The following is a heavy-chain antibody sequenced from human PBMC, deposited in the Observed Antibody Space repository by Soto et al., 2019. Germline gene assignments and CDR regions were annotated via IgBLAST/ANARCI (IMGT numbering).Heavy chain of an antibody. CDR1: GFKFSSHA. J-gene: IGHJ4*02. CDR3: AKGLSGTLADYFDY. Sequence: PGGSLRLSCAASGFKFSSHAMSWVRQAPGKGLEWVSAISGSGVNTYYADSAKGRLTISRDNSKNTLYLQVNSLRAEDTAVYYCAKGLSGTLADYFDYWGRGTLVTVSS. CDR2: ISGSGVNT. D-gene: IGHD1-26*01. V-gene: IGHV3-23*01.